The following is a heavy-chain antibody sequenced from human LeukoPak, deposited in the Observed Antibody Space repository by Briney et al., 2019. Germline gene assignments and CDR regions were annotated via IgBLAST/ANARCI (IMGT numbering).Heavy chain of an antibody. V-gene: IGHV4-39*01. J-gene: IGHJ6*02. CDR2: LYYGGST. CDR1: GGSISSSSYY. D-gene: IGHD1-14*01. CDR3: ARHAGRYFYYGLDV. Sequence: SETLSLTCTVSGGSISSSSYYWGWIRQPPGKGLEWIGTLYYGGSTYYNSSFKSPVTISVDTSKNQFSLKLNSVTAADTAVYYCARHAGRYFYYGLDVWGQGTTVTVSS.